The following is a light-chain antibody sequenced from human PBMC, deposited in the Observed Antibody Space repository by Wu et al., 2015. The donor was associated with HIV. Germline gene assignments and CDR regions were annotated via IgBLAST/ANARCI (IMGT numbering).Light chain of an antibody. J-gene: IGKJ2*03. CDR2: GAS. CDR1: QSVRSSY. CDR3: QQYGSSPLYS. Sequence: EIVLTQSPGTLSLSPGERATLSCRASQSVRSSYLAWYQQKPGQAPRLLIYGASSRATGIPDRFSGSGSGTDFTLTINRLEPEDFAVYYCQQYGSSPLYSFGQGTRLEI. V-gene: IGKV3-20*01.